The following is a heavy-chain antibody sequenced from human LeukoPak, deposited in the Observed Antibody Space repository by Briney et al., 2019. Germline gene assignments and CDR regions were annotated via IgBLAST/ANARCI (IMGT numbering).Heavy chain of an antibody. Sequence: PGGSLRLSCAASGFTFSSYGMRWVRQAPGKGLEWVSAISSTGGNAFYADSVKGRFTISRDNSKNTLYLQMNSLRAEDTAVYYCANRSSGSPGYFEYWGQGTLVTVSS. CDR3: ANRSSGSPGYFEY. V-gene: IGHV3-23*01. J-gene: IGHJ4*02. CDR2: ISSTGGNA. CDR1: GFTFSSYG. D-gene: IGHD6-13*01.